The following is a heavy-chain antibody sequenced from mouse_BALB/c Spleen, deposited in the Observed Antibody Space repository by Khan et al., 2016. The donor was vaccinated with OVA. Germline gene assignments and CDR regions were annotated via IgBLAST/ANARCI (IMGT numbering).Heavy chain of an antibody. J-gene: IGHJ4*01. D-gene: IGHD2-3*01. V-gene: IGHV3-2*02. Sequence: DVKLQESGPGLVKPSQSLSLTCTVTGYSITSDYAWNWIRQFPGNKLEWMGYISYSGSTNYNPAFKSRISITRDTSKNQFFLQLNSVTTEDAATYYCARDGSRYNYAMDYWGQGTSVTVSS. CDR3: ARDGSRYNYAMDY. CDR1: GYSITSDYA. CDR2: ISYSGST.